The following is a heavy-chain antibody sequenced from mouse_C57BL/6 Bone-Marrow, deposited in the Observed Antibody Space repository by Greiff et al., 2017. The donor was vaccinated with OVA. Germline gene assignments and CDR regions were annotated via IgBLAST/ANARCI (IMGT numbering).Heavy chain of an antibody. D-gene: IGHD2-3*01. CDR2: IGPGSGST. J-gene: IGHJ4*01. CDR1: GYTFTDYY. V-gene: IGHV1-77*01. CDR3: ARMDYDGYPYYAMDY. Sequence: VQLQQSGAELVKPGASVKISCKASGYTFTDYYINWVKQRPGQGLEWIGKIGPGSGSTYYNEKFKGKATLTADKSSSTAYMQLSSLTSDDSAFYVCARMDYDGYPYYAMDYWGQGTSVTVSS.